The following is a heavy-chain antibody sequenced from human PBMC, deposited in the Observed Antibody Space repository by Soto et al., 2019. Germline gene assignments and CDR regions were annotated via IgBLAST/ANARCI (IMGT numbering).Heavy chain of an antibody. V-gene: IGHV3-30*18. CDR1: GFTFSSYG. CDR2: ISYDGSNK. J-gene: IGHJ6*02. D-gene: IGHD2-2*01. CDR3: AKDRAIVVVPAAMNGMDV. Sequence: QVQLVESGGGVVQPGRSLRLSCAASGFTFSSYGMHWVRQAPGKGLEWVAVISYDGSNKYYVDSVKGRFTISRDNSKNTLYLQMNSLRAEDTAVYYCAKDRAIVVVPAAMNGMDVWGQGTTVTVSS.